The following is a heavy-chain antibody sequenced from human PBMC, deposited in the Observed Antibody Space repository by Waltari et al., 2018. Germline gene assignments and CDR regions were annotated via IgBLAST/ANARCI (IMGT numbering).Heavy chain of an antibody. CDR2: IYYSGST. CDR1: GGSISSYS. CDR3: ARGQWLPTFDY. D-gene: IGHD6-19*01. J-gene: IGHJ4*02. V-gene: IGHV4-59*01. Sequence: QVQLQESGPGLVKPSETLSLPCTVSGGSISSYSWSWIRQPPGKGLEWIGYIYYSGSTNYNPSLKSRVTISVDTSKNQFSLKLSSVTAADTAVYYCARGQWLPTFDYWGQGTLVTVSS.